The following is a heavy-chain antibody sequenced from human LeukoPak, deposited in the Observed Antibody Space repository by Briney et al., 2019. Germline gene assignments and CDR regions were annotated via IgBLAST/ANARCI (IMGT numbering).Heavy chain of an antibody. V-gene: IGHV1-8*01. CDR1: GYTFASYD. CDR2: MNPNSGNT. D-gene: IGHD2-15*01. CDR3: ARTLRRHCSGGSCYSPHLDY. Sequence: ASVKVSCKASGYTFASYDINWVRQATGQGREWMGWMNPNSGNTGYTQKFQGRVTMTRNTSISTAYMELSSLRSEDTAVYYCARTLRRHCSGGSCYSPHLDYWGQGTLVTVSS. J-gene: IGHJ4*02.